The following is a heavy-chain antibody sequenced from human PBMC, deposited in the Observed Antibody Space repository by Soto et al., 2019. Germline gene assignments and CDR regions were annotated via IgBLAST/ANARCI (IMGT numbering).Heavy chain of an antibody. D-gene: IGHD6-6*01. CDR2: IYHSGST. V-gene: IGHV4-39*01. Sequence: QLQLQESGPGLVKPSETLSLACAVSGDSISSSSYRWGWIRQPPGKGLEWSGRIYHSGSTYYNPLREGPATIPVDTSNNQFPLKLSSVSAADTGVCYCARHKYYMDVWGKGATVTVSS. CDR3: ARHKYYMDV. J-gene: IGHJ6*03. CDR1: GDSISSSSYR.